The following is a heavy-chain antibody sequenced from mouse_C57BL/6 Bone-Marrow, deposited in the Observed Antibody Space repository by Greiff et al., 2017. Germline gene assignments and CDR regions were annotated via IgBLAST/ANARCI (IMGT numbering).Heavy chain of an antibody. D-gene: IGHD1-1*01. J-gene: IGHJ4*01. CDR3: ARYGSSHGAMDY. V-gene: IGHV1-50*01. CDR2: IDPSDSYT. Sequence: QVQLQQPGAELVKPGASVKLSCKASGYTFTSYWMQWVKQRPGQGLEWIGEIDPSDSYTNYNQKFKGKATLTVDTSSSTAYMQLSSLTSEDSAVYYCARYGSSHGAMDYWGQGTSVTVSS. CDR1: GYTFTSYW.